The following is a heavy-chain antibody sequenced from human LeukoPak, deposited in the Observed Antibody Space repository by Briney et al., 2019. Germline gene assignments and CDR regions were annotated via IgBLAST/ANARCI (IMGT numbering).Heavy chain of an antibody. CDR2: IYYSGGT. V-gene: IGHV4-59*01. Sequence: TSETLSLTCTVSGGSISSYYWSSIRQPPGEGLEWIGYIYYSGGTNYNSSLKSRVTISVDTSKNQFSLKLSSVTAGDTAVYYCARGESSGWYRLGFDYWGQGTLVTVSS. J-gene: IGHJ4*02. CDR1: GGSISSYY. CDR3: ARGESSGWYRLGFDY. D-gene: IGHD6-19*01.